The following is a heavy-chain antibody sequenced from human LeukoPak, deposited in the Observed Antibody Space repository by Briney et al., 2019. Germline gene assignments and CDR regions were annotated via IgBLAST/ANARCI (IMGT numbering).Heavy chain of an antibody. CDR3: AREPYYDFWSGYLNY. D-gene: IGHD3-3*01. CDR2: TYYRSKWYN. V-gene: IGHV6-1*01. J-gene: IGHJ4*02. CDR1: GDSVSSNSAA. Sequence: SQTLSLTCAISGDSVSSNSAAWNWIRQSPSRGLEWLGRTYYRSKWYNDYAVSVKSRITINPDTSKSQFSLQLNSVTPEDTAVYYCAREPYYDFWSGYLNYWGQGTLVTVSS.